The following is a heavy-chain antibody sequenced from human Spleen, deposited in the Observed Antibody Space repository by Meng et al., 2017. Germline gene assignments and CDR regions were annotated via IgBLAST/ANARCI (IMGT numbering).Heavy chain of an antibody. CDR3: SGHVDY. V-gene: IGHV3-15*01. CDR2: MKSNVDGGTV. CDR1: GFTFSNAW. J-gene: IGHJ4*01. Sequence: VALVASGGGFVKPGGALRLSCAAVGFTFSNAWMTWVRQAPGKGLEWIGRMKSNVDGGTVDYAAAVKGRFFISRDDSENTFYLQMNSLKTEDTAVYYCSGHVDYWGHGTLVTVSS.